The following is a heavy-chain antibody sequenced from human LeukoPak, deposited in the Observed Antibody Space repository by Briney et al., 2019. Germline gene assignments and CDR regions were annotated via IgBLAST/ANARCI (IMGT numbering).Heavy chain of an antibody. V-gene: IGHV3-9*01. CDR3: ARGNNYNWFDP. CDR1: GFTFDDYA. J-gene: IGHJ5*02. CDR2: ISWNSGSI. D-gene: IGHD1/OR15-1a*01. Sequence: GGSLRLSCAASGFTFDDYAMHWVRQAPGKGLEWVSGISWNSGSIGYADSVKGRFTISRDNSKNTLYLQMNSLRAEDTAVYYCARGNNYNWFDPWGQGTLVTVSS.